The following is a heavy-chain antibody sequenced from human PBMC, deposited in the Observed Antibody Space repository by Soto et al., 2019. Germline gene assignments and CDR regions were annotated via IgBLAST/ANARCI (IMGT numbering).Heavy chain of an antibody. J-gene: IGHJ4*02. V-gene: IGHV3-30*18. Sequence: QVQLVESGGGVVQPGRSLRLSCAASGFTFSSYGMHWVRQAPGKGLEWVAVISYDGSNKYYADSVKGRFTISRDNSKNTLYLQMNSLGAEDTAVYYWAKLPTVPAASFDYWGQGTLVTVSS. CDR2: ISYDGSNK. CDR1: GFTFSSYG. CDR3: AKLPTVPAASFDY. D-gene: IGHD2-2*01.